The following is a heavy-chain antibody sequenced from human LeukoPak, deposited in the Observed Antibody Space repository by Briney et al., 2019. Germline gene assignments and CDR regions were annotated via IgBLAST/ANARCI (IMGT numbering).Heavy chain of an antibody. CDR3: ARDYGGDAGLDS. J-gene: IGHJ4*02. V-gene: IGHV3-33*01. CDR1: GFTFSSFG. D-gene: IGHD4-23*01. Sequence: GGSLRLSCAASGFTFSSFGMHWVRQAPGKGLEWVALIWSDDRNRYYADSVKGQFTISRDNSKNTLYLQMNSLRAEDTAVYYCARDYGGDAGLDSWGQGTLVTVSS. CDR2: IWSDDRNR.